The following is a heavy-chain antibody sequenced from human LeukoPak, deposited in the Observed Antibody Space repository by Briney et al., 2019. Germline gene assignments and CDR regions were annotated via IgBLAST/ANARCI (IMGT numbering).Heavy chain of an antibody. V-gene: IGHV3-30-3*01. Sequence: GGSLRLSCAASGFTFSSYAMHWVRQAPGKGLEWVAVISYDGSNKYYADSVKGRFTISRDNSKNTLYLQMNSLRAKDTAVYYCARDLWDIVVVVAATPVYYGMDVWGQGTTVTVSS. CDR3: ARDLWDIVVVVAATPVYYGMDV. D-gene: IGHD2-15*01. J-gene: IGHJ6*02. CDR1: GFTFSSYA. CDR2: ISYDGSNK.